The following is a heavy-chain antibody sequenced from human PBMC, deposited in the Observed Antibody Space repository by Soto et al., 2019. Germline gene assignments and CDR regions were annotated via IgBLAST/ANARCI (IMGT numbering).Heavy chain of an antibody. CDR1: GYTLTSDY. J-gene: IGHJ6*02. V-gene: IGHV1-46*01. CDR2: INPSGGST. CDR3: ARDRGWELQHGMDV. D-gene: IGHD1-26*01. Sequence: GVVKVSCKPAGYTLTSDYMYRVRHAPGQGLEWMGIINPSGGSTSYAQKFQGRATMTRDTSTSTVYIELSSLRSEDTAVYHCARDRGWELQHGMDVWAQGTT.